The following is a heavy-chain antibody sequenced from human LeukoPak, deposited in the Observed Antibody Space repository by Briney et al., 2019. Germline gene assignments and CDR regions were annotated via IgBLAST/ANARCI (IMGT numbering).Heavy chain of an antibody. CDR3: HGPRFYYKDV. Sequence: SETLSLTCTVSGGSICSMSYYWGWIRQPPGKGLEWIGSIYYSGATYYNPSLKSRGTISIATSKNKFSLKVSSLMAADTAVYYCHGPRFYYKDVWGKRTTVTVSS. CDR2: IYYSGAT. V-gene: IGHV4-39*01. J-gene: IGHJ6*03. CDR1: GGSICSMSYY.